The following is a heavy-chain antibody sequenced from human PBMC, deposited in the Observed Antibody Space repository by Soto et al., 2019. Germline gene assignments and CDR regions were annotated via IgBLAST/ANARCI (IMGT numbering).Heavy chain of an antibody. Sequence: EVQLVESGGGLVQPGRSLRLSCTASGFTFGDYAMSWFRQAPGKGLEWVGFIRSKAYGGATENAASVKGRFTLSRDDSKSIAYLQMDSLKTDDTAVYYCTRAQQGYSSSSPYWGQGTLVTVSS. J-gene: IGHJ4*02. CDR1: GFTFGDYA. CDR2: IRSKAYGGAT. CDR3: TRAQQGYSSSSPY. D-gene: IGHD6-6*01. V-gene: IGHV3-49*03.